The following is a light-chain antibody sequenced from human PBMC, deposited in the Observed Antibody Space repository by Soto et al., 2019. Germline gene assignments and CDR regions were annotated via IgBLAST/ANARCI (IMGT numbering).Light chain of an antibody. Sequence: DVVMTQSPLSLPVTVGQPASISCRSSQSLIHSDGNTYLNWFLQRPGQSPRRLIYQASKRDSGVPDRFSGSGSGTDFTLKISRVEAEDVGVYYCMQGTHWPPYTFGQGTKLEIK. V-gene: IGKV2-30*02. CDR3: MQGTHWPPYT. CDR2: QAS. J-gene: IGKJ2*01. CDR1: QSLIHSDGNTY.